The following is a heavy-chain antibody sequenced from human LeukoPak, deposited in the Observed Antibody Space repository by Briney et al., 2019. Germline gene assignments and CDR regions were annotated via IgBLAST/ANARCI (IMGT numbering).Heavy chain of an antibody. CDR1: GFTFSVYS. CDR2: ISSSSSTI. J-gene: IGHJ4*02. Sequence: PGGSLRLSCAASGFTFSVYSMNWVRQAPGKGLEWVSYISSSSSTIYSADSVKGRFTISRDNSKNTLYLQMNSLRAEDTAVYYCARPGLSRAAAGLFDFWGQGTLVTVSS. V-gene: IGHV3-48*01. D-gene: IGHD6-13*01. CDR3: ARPGLSRAAAGLFDF.